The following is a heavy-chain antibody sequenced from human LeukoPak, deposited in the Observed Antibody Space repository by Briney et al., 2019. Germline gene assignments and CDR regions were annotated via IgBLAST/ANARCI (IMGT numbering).Heavy chain of an antibody. CDR1: GYTFTGYY. J-gene: IGHJ4*02. D-gene: IGHD6-19*01. CDR2: INPNSGGT. CDR3: AREAAVAGTLDA. Sequence: GASVKVSCTASGYTFTGYYMHWVRQAPGQGLEWMGRINPNSGGTNYAQKFQGRVTMTRDTSISTAYMELSRLRSDDTAVYYCAREAAVAGTLDAWGQGTLVTVSS. V-gene: IGHV1-2*06.